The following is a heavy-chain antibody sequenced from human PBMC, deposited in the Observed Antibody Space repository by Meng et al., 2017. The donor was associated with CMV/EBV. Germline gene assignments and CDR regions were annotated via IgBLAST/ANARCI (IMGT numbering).Heavy chain of an antibody. J-gene: IGHJ4*02. V-gene: IGHV1-18*01. CDR2: ISAYNSNT. Sequence: ASVKVSCKASGYTFTSYGISWVRQAPGQGLEWMGWISAYNSNTNYAQKLQGRVTMTTDTSTSTAYMELRSLRSDDTAVYYCARGTSYDFWSGYPPSSFDYWGQGTLVTVSS. CDR1: GYTFTSYG. D-gene: IGHD3-3*01. CDR3: ARGTSYDFWSGYPPSSFDY.